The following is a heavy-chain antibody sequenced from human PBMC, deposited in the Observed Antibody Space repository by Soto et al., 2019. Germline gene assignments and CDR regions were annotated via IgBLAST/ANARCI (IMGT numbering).Heavy chain of an antibody. V-gene: IGHV4-30-2*01. CDR1: GGSISSGGYS. CDR3: ARSYSGGDAYFDN. Sequence: QLQLQESGSGLVKPSQTLSLTCAVSGGSISSGGYSWGWIRQPPGKGLEWIGYIYQSGSTFYNPSLKSRVTIAADRSKNQFSLNLASVTAADTAVYYCARSYSGGDAYFDNWGHGTLVTVS. CDR2: IYQSGST. J-gene: IGHJ4*01. D-gene: IGHD2-21*02.